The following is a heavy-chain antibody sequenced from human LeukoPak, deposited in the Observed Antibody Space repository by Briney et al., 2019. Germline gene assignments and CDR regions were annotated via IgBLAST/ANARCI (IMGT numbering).Heavy chain of an antibody. D-gene: IGHD3-9*01. CDR1: GYSFTSYW. J-gene: IGHJ6*03. V-gene: IGHV5-51*01. CDR2: IYPGDSDT. CDR3: ASNYDILTGSAPIRYYYYYMDV. Sequence: NLGESLKISCKGSGYSFTSYWIGWVRQMPGKGLEWMGIIYPGDSDTRYSPSLQGQVTISADKSISTAYLQWSSLKASDTAMYYCASNYDILTGSAPIRYYYYYMDVWGKGTTVTVSS.